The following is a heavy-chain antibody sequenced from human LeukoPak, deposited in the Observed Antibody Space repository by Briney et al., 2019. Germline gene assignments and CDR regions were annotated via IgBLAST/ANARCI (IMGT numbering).Heavy chain of an antibody. J-gene: IGHJ4*02. CDR1: GFTFSSYD. V-gene: IGHV3-13*04. CDR3: ARGRGYCSSTSCHSPDY. Sequence: GGSLRLSCAASGFTFSSYDMHWVRQATGKGLEWVSAIGTAGDTYYPGSVKGRFTISRENAKNSLYLQMNSLRAEDTAVYYCARGRGYCSSTSCHSPDYWGQGTLVTVSS. CDR2: IGTAGDT. D-gene: IGHD2-2*01.